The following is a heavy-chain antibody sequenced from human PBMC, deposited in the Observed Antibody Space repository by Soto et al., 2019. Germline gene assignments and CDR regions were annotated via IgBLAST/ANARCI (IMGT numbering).Heavy chain of an antibody. CDR3: AREVGYNYSPYYYYYYGMDV. CDR2: ISSSGRTI. CDR1: GFTFSDYY. Sequence: QVQLVESGGGLVKPGGSLRLSCAASGFTFSDYYMSWIRQAPGKGLEWVSYISSSGRTIYYADSVKGRFTISRDNAKNSLYLQMNSLRVEDTAVYYCAREVGYNYSPYYYYYYGMDVWGQGTTVTVSS. D-gene: IGHD5-12*01. J-gene: IGHJ6*02. V-gene: IGHV3-11*01.